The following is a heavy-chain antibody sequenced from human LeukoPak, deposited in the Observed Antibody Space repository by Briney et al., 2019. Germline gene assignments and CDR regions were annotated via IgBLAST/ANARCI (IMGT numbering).Heavy chain of an antibody. J-gene: IGHJ4*02. CDR2: INAGNGNA. CDR1: GYTFTSYA. V-gene: IGHV1-3*01. D-gene: IGHD2-15*01. Sequence: ASVKVSCKASGYTFTSYAMHWVRQAPGQRLEWMGWINAGNGNAKYSQKLQGRVTITRDTSASTAYMELSSLRSEDTAVYYCARPLSGGRGFFDYWGQGTLVTVSS. CDR3: ARPLSGGRGFFDY.